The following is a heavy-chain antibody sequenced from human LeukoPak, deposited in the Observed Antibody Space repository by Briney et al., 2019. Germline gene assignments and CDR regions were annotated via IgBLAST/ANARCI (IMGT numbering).Heavy chain of an antibody. CDR3: ARAPNDAYFDY. D-gene: IGHD1-1*01. Sequence: SETLSLTCTVSGVSISSGGYYWSWIRQHPGKGLEWIGYIFYSGSTNYNPSLKSRITMSVDTSKNQFSLKLSSVTAADTAVYYCARAPNDAYFDYWGQGTLVTVSS. CDR2: IFYSGST. V-gene: IGHV4-61*08. J-gene: IGHJ4*02. CDR1: GVSISSGGYY.